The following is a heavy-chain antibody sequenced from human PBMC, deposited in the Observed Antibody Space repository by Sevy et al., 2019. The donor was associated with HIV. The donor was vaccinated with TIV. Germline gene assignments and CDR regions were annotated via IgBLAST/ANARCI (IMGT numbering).Heavy chain of an antibody. J-gene: IGHJ4*02. D-gene: IGHD3-22*01. Sequence: GGSLRLSCAASGFTFSKYGMHWVRQAPGKGLEWVALIWYDGSNKYYADSVKGRFTISRDNSKNTLYLQMNSLRAEDTAVYYGVRVADYYDSSGGNCDYWGQGTLVTVSS. CDR1: GFTFSKYG. CDR3: VRVADYYDSSGGNCDY. CDR2: IWYDGSNK. V-gene: IGHV3-33*01.